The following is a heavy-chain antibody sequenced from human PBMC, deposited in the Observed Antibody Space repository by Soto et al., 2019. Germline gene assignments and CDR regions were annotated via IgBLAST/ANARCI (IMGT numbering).Heavy chain of an antibody. CDR1: GGSVSSSSYY. CDR3: ARDRVFDFTTPGPWSSIDL. CDR2: ISYTGDT. J-gene: IGHJ2*01. V-gene: IGHV4-61*01. D-gene: IGHD3-10*01. Sequence: QVQLQESGPGLVKPSETLSLTCSVSGGSVSSSSYYWTWIRHPPGQGLEWIAYISYTGDTNYNPSLNSRDTLSIDTSRNRFSVTLRSATAADTAVYYCARDRVFDFTTPGPWSSIDLWGRGTLVTVSS.